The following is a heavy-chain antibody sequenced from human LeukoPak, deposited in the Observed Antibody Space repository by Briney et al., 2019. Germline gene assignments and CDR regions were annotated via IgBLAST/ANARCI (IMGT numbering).Heavy chain of an antibody. D-gene: IGHD3-3*01. Sequence: GGSLRLSCAASGFTFSSYAMSWVRQAPGKGLEWVSAISGSGGSTYYADSVKGRLTISRDNSKNTLYLQMNSLRAEDTAVYYCAKDRGALEWPDYWGQGTLVTVSS. CDR2: ISGSGGST. CDR3: AKDRGALEWPDY. CDR1: GFTFSSYA. V-gene: IGHV3-23*01. J-gene: IGHJ4*02.